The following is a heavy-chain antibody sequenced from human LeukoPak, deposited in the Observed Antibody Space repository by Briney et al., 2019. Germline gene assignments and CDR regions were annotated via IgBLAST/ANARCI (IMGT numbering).Heavy chain of an antibody. CDR3: ARSPGGSGSYLFDY. V-gene: IGHV1-69*06. J-gene: IGHJ4*02. Sequence: SVKVSCKASGYTFTSYDINWVRQATGQGLEWMGGIIPIFGTANYAQKFQGRVTITADKSTSTAYMELSSLRSEDTAVYYCARSPGGSGSYLFDYWGQGTLVTVSS. D-gene: IGHD3-10*01. CDR1: GYTFTSYD. CDR2: IIPIFGTA.